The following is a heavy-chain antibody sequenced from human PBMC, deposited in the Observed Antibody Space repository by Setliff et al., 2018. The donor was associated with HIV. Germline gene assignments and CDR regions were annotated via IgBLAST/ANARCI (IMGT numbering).Heavy chain of an antibody. Sequence: PGESLKISCKGSGYYFTTFWIAWVRQMPGKGLEWMGFIYPGDSHTRYSPSFQGQVTISADKSISTAYLQWSSLKASDTAMYYCVRPLGRSSSQGWFDPWGQGTLVTVSS. V-gene: IGHV5-51*01. J-gene: IGHJ5*02. D-gene: IGHD6-6*01. CDR3: VRPLGRSSSQGWFDP. CDR1: GYYFTTFW. CDR2: IYPGDSHT.